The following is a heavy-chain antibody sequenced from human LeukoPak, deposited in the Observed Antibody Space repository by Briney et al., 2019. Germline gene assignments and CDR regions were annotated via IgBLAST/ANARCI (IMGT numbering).Heavy chain of an antibody. D-gene: IGHD3-16*01. J-gene: IGHJ3*02. CDR3: ARRYESDAFDI. Sequence: GGSIXXSSYYWGWIRQPPGKGLEWIGSIHYSGSTYYNPSLKSRVTISVDTSKNQFSLKLSSVTAADTAVYYCARRYESDAFDIWGQGTMVTVSS. CDR2: IHYSGST. V-gene: IGHV4-39*07. CDR1: GGSIXXSSYY.